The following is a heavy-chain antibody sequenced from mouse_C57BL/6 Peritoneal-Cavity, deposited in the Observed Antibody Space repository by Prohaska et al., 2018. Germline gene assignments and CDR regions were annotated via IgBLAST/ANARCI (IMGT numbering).Heavy chain of an antibody. CDR1: GYTFTTYG. D-gene: IGHD2-5*01. V-gene: IGHV9-3*01. Sequence: IQLVQSGPELKKPGETVKISYKASGYTFTTYGMSWVKQAPGKGLKWMGWINTYSGVPTYADDFKGRFAFSLETSASTAYLQINNLKNEDTATYFCARPSYSNYVDYWGQGTTLTVSS. CDR3: ARPSYSNYVDY. CDR2: INTYSGVP. J-gene: IGHJ2*01.